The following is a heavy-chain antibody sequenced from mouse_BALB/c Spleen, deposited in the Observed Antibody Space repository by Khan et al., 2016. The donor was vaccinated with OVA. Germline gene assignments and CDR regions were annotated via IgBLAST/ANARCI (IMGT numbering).Heavy chain of an antibody. CDR2: INPSTGYT. D-gene: IGHD1-1*01. V-gene: IGHV1-7*01. Sequence: QIQLVQSGAELAKPGASVKMSCQASGYTFINYWILWVKQRPGQGLAWIGYINPSTGYTEYNQNFKDKATLTADKSSSTAYMQLSSLTSEDSAVYYCARRGLRWDFDYWGQGTTLTVSS. CDR3: ARRGLRWDFDY. J-gene: IGHJ2*01. CDR1: GYTFINYW.